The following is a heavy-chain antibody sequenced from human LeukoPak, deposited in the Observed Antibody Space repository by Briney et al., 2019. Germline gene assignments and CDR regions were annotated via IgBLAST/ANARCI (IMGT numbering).Heavy chain of an antibody. V-gene: IGHV3-74*01. CDR3: ARRGTGHGMDV. CDR1: GFTVSSNY. J-gene: IGHJ6*02. D-gene: IGHD1-1*01. Sequence: PGGSLRLSCAASGFTVSSNYMSWVRQAPGKGLVWVSRINNDGSSASYVDSVKGRFTISRDNAKNTLFLQMNSLRAEDTAVYYCARRGTGHGMDVWGQGTTVIVSS. CDR2: INNDGSSA.